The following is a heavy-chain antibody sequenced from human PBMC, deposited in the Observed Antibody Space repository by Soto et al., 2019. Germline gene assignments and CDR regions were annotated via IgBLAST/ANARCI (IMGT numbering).Heavy chain of an antibody. D-gene: IGHD3-3*01. CDR1: GCTFSSYT. CDR3: ARSLRNYDFWSGYTYFDY. V-gene: IGHV1-69*02. J-gene: IGHJ4*02. Sequence: QVQLVQSGAEVKKPGSSVKVSCKASGCTFSSYTISWVRQAPGQGIEWMGRIIPILGIANYAQKFQGRVTITADKSTSKASMELSSLRSEDTAVYYCARSLRNYDFWSGYTYFDYWGPGTLVIVSS. CDR2: IIPILGIA.